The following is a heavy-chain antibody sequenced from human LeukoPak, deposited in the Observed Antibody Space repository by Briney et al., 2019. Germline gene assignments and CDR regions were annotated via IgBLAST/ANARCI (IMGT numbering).Heavy chain of an antibody. CDR2: IFCGDSDT. J-gene: IGHJ3*02. D-gene: IGHD5-24*01. CDR1: GYTFGSYW. V-gene: IGHV5-51*01. Sequence: GESLKISCKGSGYTFGSYWIDWVRQVPGKGLEWMGNIFCGDSDTKYSPSFQGQVSISADKSTSTAYVQWSSLKASDTGIYYCARRRDGYNLHAFDIWGQGTMVTVAS. CDR3: ARRRDGYNLHAFDI.